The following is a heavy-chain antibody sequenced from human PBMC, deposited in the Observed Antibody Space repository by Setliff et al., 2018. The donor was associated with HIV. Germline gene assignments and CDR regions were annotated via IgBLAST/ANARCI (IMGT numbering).Heavy chain of an antibody. V-gene: IGHV4-61*01. D-gene: IGHD3-22*01. CDR2: IYYSGST. J-gene: IGHJ4*02. CDR3: ARLITMIVED. Sequence: PSETLSLTCTVSGDSVSSRSYYWSWIRQPPGKGLEWIGYIYYSGSTNYNPSLKSRVTISVDTSKKQFSLKLSSVTAADTAVYYCARLITMIVEDWGQGTLVTVSS. CDR1: GDSVSSRSYY.